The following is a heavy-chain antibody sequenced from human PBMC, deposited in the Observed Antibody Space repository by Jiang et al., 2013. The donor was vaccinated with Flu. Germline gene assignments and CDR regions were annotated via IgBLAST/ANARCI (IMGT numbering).Heavy chain of an antibody. CDR1: GFTFSSYS. J-gene: IGHJ4*02. V-gene: IGHV3-21*01. CDR2: ISSSSSYI. CDR3: ARDLVDDFDY. Sequence: QLLESGGGLVKPGGSLRLSCAASGFTFSSYSMNWVRQAPGKGLEWVSSISSSSSYIYYADSVKGRFTISRDNAKNSLYLQMNSLRAKDTAVYYCARDLVDDFDYWGQGTLVTVSS. D-gene: IGHD3-16*01.